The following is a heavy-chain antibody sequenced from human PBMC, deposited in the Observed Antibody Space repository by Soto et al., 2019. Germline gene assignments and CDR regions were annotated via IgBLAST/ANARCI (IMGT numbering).Heavy chain of an antibody. J-gene: IGHJ4*02. D-gene: IGHD3-22*01. Sequence: SGRTLVNPTETLTLTCSVSGFSLTDTRMGVSWIRQAPGKALEWLAHIISNDDKSYSTSLKSRLTICKDTSKSQVVLRMTNMDPVDTGRYYCARALFYSDSDGYYFEFDYWGPGTLVTVSS. CDR1: GFSLTDTRMG. CDR3: ARALFYSDSDGYYFEFDY. CDR2: IISNDDK. V-gene: IGHV2-26*01.